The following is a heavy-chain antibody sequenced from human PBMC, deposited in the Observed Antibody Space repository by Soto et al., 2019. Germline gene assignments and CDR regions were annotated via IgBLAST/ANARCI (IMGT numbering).Heavy chain of an antibody. Sequence: PSETLSLTCAVSGYSISGGYYWGWIRQPPGKGLEWIGSIYHSGSTYYNPSLKSRVTISVDTSKNQFSLKLSSVTAADTAVYYCARDFKAEPYYYYGMDVWGQGTTVTVSS. CDR3: ARDFKAEPYYYYGMDV. V-gene: IGHV4-38-2*02. CDR1: GYSISGGYY. J-gene: IGHJ6*02. CDR2: IYHSGST. D-gene: IGHD6-13*01.